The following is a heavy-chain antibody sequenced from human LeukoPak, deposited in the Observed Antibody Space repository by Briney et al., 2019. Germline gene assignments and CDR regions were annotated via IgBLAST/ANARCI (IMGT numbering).Heavy chain of an antibody. J-gene: IGHJ5*02. Sequence: GASVEVSCKASGYTFINYDVTWVRQAPGQGLEWMGRITPVIDSAKYAQKFQDRITITADTSTGTAYLHLSSLTSEDTAIYYCTRVNLRGSQYNWFDPWGQGTLVTVSS. V-gene: IGHV1-69*04. CDR2: ITPVIDSA. D-gene: IGHD1-26*01. CDR3: TRVNLRGSQYNWFDP. CDR1: GYTFINYD.